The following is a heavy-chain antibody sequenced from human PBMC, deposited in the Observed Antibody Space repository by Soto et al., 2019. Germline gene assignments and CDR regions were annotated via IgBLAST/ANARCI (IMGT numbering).Heavy chain of an antibody. CDR1: GGSVSSGSYY. V-gene: IGHV4-61*01. J-gene: IGHJ4*02. Sequence: SETLSLTCTVSGGSVSSGSYYWSWNRQPPGKGLEWIGYIHHSGSTNYNPSLKSRVTILVDTSKNQFSLKVSSVTAADTAVYYCARATMGYDFWSNKYYFDYWGQGSLVTVSS. CDR2: IHHSGST. D-gene: IGHD3-3*01. CDR3: ARATMGYDFWSNKYYFDY.